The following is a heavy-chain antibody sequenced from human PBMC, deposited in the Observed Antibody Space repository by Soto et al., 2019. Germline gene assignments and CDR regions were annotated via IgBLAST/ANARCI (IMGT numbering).Heavy chain of an antibody. J-gene: IGHJ5*02. CDR3: VKDGGYCSSATCYSPRNHYFDA. Sequence: PGGSLRLSCAASGFDFSVYWMSWVRQAPGKGPEWVANIKFDGSEKQYVDSVKGRFTISRDNARNSVLLQMNSLRAGDTAVYYCVKDGGYCSSATCYSPRNHYFDAWGQGTLVTSPQ. CDR2: IKFDGSEK. D-gene: IGHD2-2*01. V-gene: IGHV3-7*03. CDR1: GFDFSVYW.